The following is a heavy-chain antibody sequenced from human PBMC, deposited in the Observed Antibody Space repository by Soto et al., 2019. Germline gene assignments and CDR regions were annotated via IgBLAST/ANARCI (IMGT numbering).Heavy chain of an antibody. Sequence: ESGGGLAQPGGSLRLSCAVSGITFTNYAMGWVRQAPGKGLAWVSGISGNVGSTTHYADSVKGRFTISRDNSKNILFLQMNSLRAEDTAVYYCAKHRGFVAGPFDSWGQGTLVIVS. CDR1: GITFTNYA. D-gene: IGHD6-19*01. J-gene: IGHJ4*02. CDR2: ISGNVGSTT. V-gene: IGHV3-23*01. CDR3: AKHRGFVAGPFDS.